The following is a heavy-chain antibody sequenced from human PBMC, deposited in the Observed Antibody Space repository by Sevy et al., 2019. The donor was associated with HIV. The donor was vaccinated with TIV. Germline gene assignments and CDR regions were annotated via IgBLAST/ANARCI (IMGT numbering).Heavy chain of an antibody. D-gene: IGHD2-2*01. J-gene: IGHJ6*02. CDR2: IKSKTDGERT. V-gene: IGHV3-15*01. CDR1: GLTFSNYA. CDR3: TTTLSTAHHMVV. Sequence: GGSLRLSCAASGLTFSNYAMNWVRQAPGKGLEWVGRIKSKTDGERTDYPAPVRGRFTISRDDSNNTLYLQMNSLETEDTAVYYCTTTLSTAHHMVVWGQGTTVTVSS.